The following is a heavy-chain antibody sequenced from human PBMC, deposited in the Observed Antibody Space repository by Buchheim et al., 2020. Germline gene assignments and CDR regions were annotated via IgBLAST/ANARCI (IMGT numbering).Heavy chain of an antibody. J-gene: IGHJ4*02. CDR1: GFTFSSYA. CDR2: ISASGYST. Sequence: EVQLLESGGGLVQPGGSLRLSCAASGFTFSSYAMSWVRQAPGKGLEWVSSISASGYSTYHADSVKGRFTISRDNSKNTVFLHMNSLRADDTAIYFCAKDIWSGYGPSDYWGQGTL. D-gene: IGHD3-3*01. V-gene: IGHV3-23*01. CDR3: AKDIWSGYGPSDY.